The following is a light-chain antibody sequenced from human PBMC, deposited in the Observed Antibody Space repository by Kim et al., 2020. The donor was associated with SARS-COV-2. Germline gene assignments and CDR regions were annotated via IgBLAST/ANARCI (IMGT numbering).Light chain of an antibody. V-gene: IGKV3-20*01. CDR1: QSVSGSY. Sequence: EIVLTQSPGTLSLSPGERATLSCRASQSVSGSYLAWYQQKPGQAPRLLIYGASRRATGIPDRFSGSGSGTDFTLSISRLEPEDFAVYFCHQYGSSPRTFAQGTKVEIK. J-gene: IGKJ1*01. CDR3: HQYGSSPRT. CDR2: GAS.